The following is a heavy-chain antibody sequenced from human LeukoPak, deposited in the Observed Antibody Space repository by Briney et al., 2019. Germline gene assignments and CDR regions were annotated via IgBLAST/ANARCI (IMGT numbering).Heavy chain of an antibody. D-gene: IGHD6-13*01. Sequence: GGSLRLSCAASGFTFSSYAMHWVRQAPGKGLEWVSAISGSGGSTYYADSVKGRFTISRDNSKNTLYQQMNSLRAEDTAVYYCAKQSAAARIPIFDYWGQGTLVTVSS. CDR1: GFTFSSYA. CDR3: AKQSAAARIPIFDY. J-gene: IGHJ4*02. CDR2: ISGSGGST. V-gene: IGHV3-23*01.